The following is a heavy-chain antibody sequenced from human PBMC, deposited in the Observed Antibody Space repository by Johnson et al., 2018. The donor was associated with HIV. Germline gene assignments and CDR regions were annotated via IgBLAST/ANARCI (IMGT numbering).Heavy chain of an antibody. CDR3: TTDQVGRNYGGKYHI. D-gene: IGHD1-7*01. CDR2: IKAKTDGETT. V-gene: IGHV3-15*01. J-gene: IGHJ3*02. Sequence: VQLVESGGGLVKPGGSLRLSCAASGFTFSNAWMTWVRQAPGKGLEWVGRIKAKTDGETTDYAAPVKGRFTISRDDSKNTLYLQMNSLKTEDTAVYYCTTDQVGRNYGGKYHIWGQGTMVTVSS. CDR1: GFTFSNAW.